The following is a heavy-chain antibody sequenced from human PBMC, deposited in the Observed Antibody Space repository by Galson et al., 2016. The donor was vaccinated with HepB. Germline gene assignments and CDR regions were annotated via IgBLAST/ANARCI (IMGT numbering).Heavy chain of an antibody. CDR2: IYYSGST. V-gene: IGHV4-39*01. Sequence: ETLSLTCSVSGGSISSSSYYWGWIRQPPGKGLGWIGSIYYSGSTYYNPSLKSRVTISVDTSKNQFSLKLSSVTAAETAVYYCARAQVGEMAAAGTWFDYWGQGTLVSVSS. D-gene: IGHD6-13*01. CDR3: ARAQVGEMAAAGTWFDY. J-gene: IGHJ4*02. CDR1: GGSISSSSYY.